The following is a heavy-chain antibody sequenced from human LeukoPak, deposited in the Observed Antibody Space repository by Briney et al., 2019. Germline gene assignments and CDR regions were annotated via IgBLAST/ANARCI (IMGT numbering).Heavy chain of an antibody. CDR1: GYSISSGYY. Sequence: SETLSLTCSVSGYSISSGYYWAWIRQPPGKGLEWIATIYHSPSTYYNPSLKSRVTISVDTSRNRFSLKVNSVTAADTAVYYCARVSASWGFHFWGQGALVTASS. J-gene: IGHJ4*02. D-gene: IGHD7-27*01. CDR2: IYHSPST. CDR3: ARVSASWGFHF. V-gene: IGHV4-38-2*02.